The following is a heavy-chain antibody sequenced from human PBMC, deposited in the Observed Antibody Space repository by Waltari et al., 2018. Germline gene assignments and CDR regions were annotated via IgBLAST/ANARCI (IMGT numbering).Heavy chain of an antibody. V-gene: IGHV3-23*01. CDR1: GFTLSTYA. Sequence: EVQLLESGGGLVQPGGSLRVSCAASGFTLSTYALRWVRQPPGKGLEWVSAISDSGVNTYYADSVKGRFTISRDNSKNTLYLQMNSLRAEDTAVYYCAKYCIYASCPAGAYYGMDVWGQGTTVTVSS. CDR2: ISDSGVNT. CDR3: AKYCIYASCPAGAYYGMDV. J-gene: IGHJ6*02. D-gene: IGHD2-2*01.